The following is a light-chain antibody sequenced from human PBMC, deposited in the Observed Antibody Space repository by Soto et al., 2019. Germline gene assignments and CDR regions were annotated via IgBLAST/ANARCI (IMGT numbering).Light chain of an antibody. CDR2: GAS. J-gene: IGKJ1*01. CDR3: QQRSNLPWT. Sequence: EIVFTQSPCTLSLSPGERATLSCRASQSVSNNYLAWYQQKPGQAPRLLIYGASNRATGIPDRFSGSGSGTDFTLTISRLEPEDFAVYYCQQRSNLPWTFGQGTKVDIK. CDR1: QSVSNNY. V-gene: IGKV3D-20*02.